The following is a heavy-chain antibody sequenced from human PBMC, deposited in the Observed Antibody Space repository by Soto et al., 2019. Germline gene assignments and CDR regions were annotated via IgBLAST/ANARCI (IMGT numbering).Heavy chain of an antibody. CDR1: GGTFSSYA. D-gene: IGHD3-10*01. CDR2: IIPIFGTA. V-gene: IGHV1-69*01. J-gene: IGHJ4*02. CDR3: AVTSSFRGVIMGYFDY. Sequence: QVQLVQSGAEVKKPGSSVKVSCKASGGTFSSYAISWVRQAPGQGLEWMGGIIPIFGTANYAQKVQGRVTITADESTSTAYMGLSSMRSEDTVVYYCAVTSSFRGVIMGYFDYWGQGTLVTVSS.